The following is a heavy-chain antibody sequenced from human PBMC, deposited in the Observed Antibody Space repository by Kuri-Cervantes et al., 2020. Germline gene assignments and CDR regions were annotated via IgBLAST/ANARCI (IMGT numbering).Heavy chain of an antibody. V-gene: IGHV3-48*02. CDR3: ARDRPPYYGPGNYVDV. CDR1: GFTFSRYS. D-gene: IGHD3-10*01. Sequence: GGSLRLSCAASGFTFSRYSLNWVRQAPGKGLGWISHISSSGRTVYFAESVKGRFTISRDNVKNSVYLQMSSLRDEDTAVYYCARDRPPYYGPGNYVDVWGKGTTVTVSS. CDR2: ISSSGRTV. J-gene: IGHJ6*04.